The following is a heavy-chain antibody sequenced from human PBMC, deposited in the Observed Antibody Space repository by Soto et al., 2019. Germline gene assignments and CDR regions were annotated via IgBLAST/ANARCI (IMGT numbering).Heavy chain of an antibody. CDR3: AGDNIAVAGTGFFYYGMDV. Sequence: SVKVSCKASGGTFSSYAISWVRQAPGQGLEWMGGIIPIFGTANYAQKFQGRVTITADESTSTAYMELSSLRSEDTAVYYCAGDNIAVAGTGFFYYGMDVWGQGTTVTVSS. D-gene: IGHD6-19*01. CDR2: IIPIFGTA. CDR1: GGTFSSYA. V-gene: IGHV1-69*13. J-gene: IGHJ6*02.